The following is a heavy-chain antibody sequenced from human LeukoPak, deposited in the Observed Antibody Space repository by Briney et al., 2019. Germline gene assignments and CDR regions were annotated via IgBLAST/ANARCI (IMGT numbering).Heavy chain of an antibody. J-gene: IGHJ5*01. CDR3: VKDCSRDWNGHWFDS. Sequence: PGGSLRLSCVASGFTFNNYVMHWVRQAPGKGLEYVSATSSNGDTTYYTDSVKGRFTISRDNSKNTLSLQMSSLRAEDTAVYYCVKDCSRDWNGHWFDSWGQGTLVTVSS. V-gene: IGHV3-64D*09. CDR1: GFTFNNYV. CDR2: TSSNGDTT. D-gene: IGHD1-1*01.